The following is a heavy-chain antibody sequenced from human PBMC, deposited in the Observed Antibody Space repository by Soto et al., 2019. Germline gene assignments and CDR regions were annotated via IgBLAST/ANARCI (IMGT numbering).Heavy chain of an antibody. Sequence: QVTLKESGPVLVKPTETPTLTCTVSGSSLSNARMGVSWIRQPPGKALEWLAHIFSNAEKSNSTSPKSRLTSAKHSAKSEVVLTMTNMDPVDTATYYCARIALVEASADAFDIWGQGTMVTVSS. J-gene: IGHJ3*02. CDR3: ARIALVEASADAFDI. D-gene: IGHD1-26*01. CDR2: IFSNAEK. V-gene: IGHV2-26*01. CDR1: GSSLSNARMG.